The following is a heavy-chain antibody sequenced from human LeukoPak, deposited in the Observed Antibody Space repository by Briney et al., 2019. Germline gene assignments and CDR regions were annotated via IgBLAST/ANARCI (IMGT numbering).Heavy chain of an antibody. CDR1: GFTFSSYA. Sequence: GGSLRLSCPASGFTFSSYAMSWVRQAPGKGLEWVSAISGSGGSTYYADSVKGRFTISRDNSKNSLYLQMKSLRDEDTAVYYCAKELPTVVIGDYYGMDVWGQGTTVTVSS. CDR2: ISGSGGST. J-gene: IGHJ6*02. D-gene: IGHD4-23*01. V-gene: IGHV3-23*01. CDR3: AKELPTVVIGDYYGMDV.